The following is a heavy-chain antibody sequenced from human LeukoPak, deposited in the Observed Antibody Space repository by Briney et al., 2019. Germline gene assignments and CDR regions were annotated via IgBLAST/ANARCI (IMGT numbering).Heavy chain of an antibody. CDR2: IIPIFGTA. D-gene: IGHD5-24*01. J-gene: IGHJ4*02. V-gene: IGHV1-69*06. CDR3: ARAGFGDGYNPFDY. Sequence: SVKVSCKASGYSFVLYGISWVRQAPGQGLEWMGGIIPIFGTANYAQKFQGRVTITADKSTSTAYMELSSLRSEDTAVYYCARAGFGDGYNPFDYWGQGTLVTVSS. CDR1: GYSFVLYG.